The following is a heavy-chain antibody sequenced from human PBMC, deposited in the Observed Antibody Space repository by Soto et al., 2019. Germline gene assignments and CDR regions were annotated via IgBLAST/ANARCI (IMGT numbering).Heavy chain of an antibody. Sequence: GGSLRLSCAASGFTFSSYGMHWVRQAPGKGLERVAVISYDGSNKYYADYVKGRFTISRDNSKNTLYLQMNSLRAEDTAVYYCAKSYYDILTGLVYYYGMDVWGQGTTVTVSS. CDR3: AKSYYDILTGLVYYYGMDV. J-gene: IGHJ6*02. CDR1: GFTFSSYG. CDR2: ISYDGSNK. V-gene: IGHV3-30*18. D-gene: IGHD3-9*01.